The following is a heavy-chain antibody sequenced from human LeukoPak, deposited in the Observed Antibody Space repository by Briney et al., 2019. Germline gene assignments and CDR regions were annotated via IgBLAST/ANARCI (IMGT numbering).Heavy chain of an antibody. J-gene: IGHJ4*02. CDR2: IYYSGST. Sequence: SETLSLTCTVSGGSISSSSYYWGWIRQPPGKGLEWIGSIYYSGSTYYNPSLKSRVTISVDTSKNQFSLKLSSVTAADTAVYYCAGHTASGSYRPYYFDYWGQGTLVTVSS. D-gene: IGHD3-10*01. CDR3: AGHTASGSYRPYYFDY. V-gene: IGHV4-39*01. CDR1: GGSISSSSYY.